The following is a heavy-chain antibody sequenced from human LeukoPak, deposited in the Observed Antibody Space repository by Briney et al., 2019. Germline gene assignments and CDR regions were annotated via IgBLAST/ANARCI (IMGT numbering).Heavy chain of an antibody. J-gene: IGHJ4*02. CDR1: GYTFTSYD. Sequence: GASVKVSCKASGYTFTSYDINWVRQATGQGLEWMGWMNPNSGNTGYARKFQGRVTITRNTSISTAYMELSSLRSEDTAIYYCATGSKGLFDYWGQGTLVTASS. CDR3: ATGSKGLFDY. V-gene: IGHV1-8*03. CDR2: MNPNSGNT.